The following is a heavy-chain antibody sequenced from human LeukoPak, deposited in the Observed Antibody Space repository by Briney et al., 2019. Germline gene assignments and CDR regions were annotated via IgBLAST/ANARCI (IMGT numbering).Heavy chain of an antibody. CDR1: GFTFSSYS. CDR2: ISPNGVIT. CDR3: AKDDAWLQYGN. Sequence: PGGSLRLSCAASGFTFSSYSMNWVRQAPGKGLEWVPGISPNGVITYYADSVKGRFTISRDNSKGTVYLQMNSLRPEDTAVYYCAKDDAWLQYGNWGRGTLVTVSS. V-gene: IGHV3-23*01. D-gene: IGHD5-24*01. J-gene: IGHJ4*02.